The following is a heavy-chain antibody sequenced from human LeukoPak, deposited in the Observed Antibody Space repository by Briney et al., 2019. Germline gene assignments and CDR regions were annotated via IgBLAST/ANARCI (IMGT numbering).Heavy chain of an antibody. J-gene: IGHJ3*01. Sequence: PSETLSLTCTVSGGSISSHYWSWIRQPPGKGLEWIGYIYNSGSTNYNPSLKSRVTISLDTSKNQFFLHLTSVTAADTAVYFCARDDYGVFDAFDVWGQGTVVTVSS. CDR1: GGSISSHY. D-gene: IGHD3-16*01. V-gene: IGHV4-59*08. CDR2: IYNSGST. CDR3: ARDDYGVFDAFDV.